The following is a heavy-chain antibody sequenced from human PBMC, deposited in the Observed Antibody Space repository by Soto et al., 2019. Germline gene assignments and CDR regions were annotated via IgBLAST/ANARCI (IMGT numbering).Heavy chain of an antibody. CDR3: ARDHIHGWKFYY. D-gene: IGHD6-19*01. J-gene: IGHJ4*02. CDR1: GFTFSNYW. V-gene: IGHV3-7*01. CDR2: IKQDGSQN. Sequence: HPGGSLRLSCAASGFTFSNYWMSWVRQAPGKGLEWVANIKQDGSQNYYVDSVKGRFTTSRDNTKNSFYLQMNSLRAEDTAVYYCARDHIHGWKFYYWGRGTLVTVSS.